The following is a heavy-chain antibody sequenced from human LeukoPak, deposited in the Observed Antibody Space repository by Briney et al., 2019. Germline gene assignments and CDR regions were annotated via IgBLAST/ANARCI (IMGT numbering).Heavy chain of an antibody. CDR3: ARGTAGGYRYYYMDV. Sequence: GSSVKVSCKASGGTFSSYAISWVRQAPGQGLEWMGGIIPIFGTANYAQKFQGRVTITADESTSTAYMELSSLRSEDTAVYYCARGTAGGYRYYYMDVWGKGITVTISS. CDR1: GGTFSSYA. V-gene: IGHV1-69*01. CDR2: IIPIFGTA. D-gene: IGHD2-8*02. J-gene: IGHJ6*03.